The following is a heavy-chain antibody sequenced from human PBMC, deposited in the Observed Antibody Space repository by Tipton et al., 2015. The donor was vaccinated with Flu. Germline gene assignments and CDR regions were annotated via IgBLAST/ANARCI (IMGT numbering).Heavy chain of an antibody. Sequence: SLRLSCAASGFTVSSNYMSCVRQAPGKGLEWVSVIYSGGSTYYADSVKGRFTNSRDNSKNTLYLQMNSLRAEDTTVYCCARENWVGDAFDIWCQGTMVTVSS. V-gene: IGHV3-53*01. J-gene: IGHJ3*02. CDR3: ARENWVGDAFDI. D-gene: IGHD1-26*01. CDR1: GFTVSSNY. CDR2: IYSGGST.